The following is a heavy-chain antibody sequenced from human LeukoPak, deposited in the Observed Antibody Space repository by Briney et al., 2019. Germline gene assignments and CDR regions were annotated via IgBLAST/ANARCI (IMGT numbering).Heavy chain of an antibody. CDR3: AGSGLLWFGGVLGY. J-gene: IGHJ4*02. CDR2: INHSGST. D-gene: IGHD3-10*01. Sequence: SETLSLTCAVYGGSFSGYYWSWIRQPPGKGLEWIGEINHSGSTNYNPSLKSRVTISVDTSKNQFSLKLSSVTAADTAVYYCAGSGLLWFGGVLGYWGQGTLVTVSS. CDR1: GGSFSGYY. V-gene: IGHV4-34*01.